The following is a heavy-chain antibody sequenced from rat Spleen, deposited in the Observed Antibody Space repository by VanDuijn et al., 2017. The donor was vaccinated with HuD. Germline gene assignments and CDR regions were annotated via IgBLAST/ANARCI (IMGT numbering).Heavy chain of an antibody. CDR1: GLSITSSYR. J-gene: IGHJ3*01. CDR3: ARSDGTHYYLPFAD. D-gene: IGHD1-12*02. CDR2: VNSAGTP. V-gene: IGHV3-3*01. Sequence: EVQLQESGPGPVKVSESLSLTCSVTGLSITSSYRWNWIRKFPGHKLEWMGYVNSAGTPNYNPSLKSRISITRDTSKNQFFLQVNSVTTEDTATYYCARSDGTHYYLPFADWGQGTLVTVSS.